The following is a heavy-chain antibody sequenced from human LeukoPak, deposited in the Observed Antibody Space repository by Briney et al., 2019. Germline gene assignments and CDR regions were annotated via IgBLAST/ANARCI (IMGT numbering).Heavy chain of an antibody. D-gene: IGHD3-22*01. CDR2: MRSDGSTK. CDR3: AKGYDSSGYYLDY. J-gene: IGHJ4*02. Sequence: GGSLRLSCAASGFIFSSYGMHWVRQAPGKGLEWVAYMRSDGSTKYYADSVKGRFAISRDNSKNTLYLQMNSLRPEDTAVYYCAKGYDSSGYYLDYWGQGTPVTVSS. CDR1: GFIFSSYG. V-gene: IGHV3-30*02.